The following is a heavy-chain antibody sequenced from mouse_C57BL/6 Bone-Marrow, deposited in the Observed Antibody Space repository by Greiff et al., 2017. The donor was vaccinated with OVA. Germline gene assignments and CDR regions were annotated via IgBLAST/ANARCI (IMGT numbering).Heavy chain of an antibody. D-gene: IGHD1-1*01. CDR1: GFTFSSYA. CDR3: TRDDYYGSSWDY. J-gene: IGHJ2*01. V-gene: IGHV5-9-1*02. CDR2: ISSGGDYI. Sequence: EVMLVESGEGLVKPGGSLKLSCAASGFTFSSYAMSWVRQTPEKRLEWVAYISSGGDYIYYADTVKGRFTISRDNARNTLYLQMSSLKSEDTAMYYCTRDDYYGSSWDYWGQGTTLTVSS.